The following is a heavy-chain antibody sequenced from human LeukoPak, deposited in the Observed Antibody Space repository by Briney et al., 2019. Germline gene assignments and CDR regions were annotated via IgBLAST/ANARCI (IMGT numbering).Heavy chain of an antibody. D-gene: IGHD4-11*01. Sequence: PGGSLRLSCAASGFTFSSYSMNWVRQAPGKGLEWVSSISSSSSYIYYADSVKGRFTISRDNAKNPLYLQMNSLRAEDTAVYYCASDDYVSDYSGIDYWGQGTLVTVSS. J-gene: IGHJ4*02. CDR3: ASDDYVSDYSGIDY. CDR2: ISSSSSYI. CDR1: GFTFSSYS. V-gene: IGHV3-21*01.